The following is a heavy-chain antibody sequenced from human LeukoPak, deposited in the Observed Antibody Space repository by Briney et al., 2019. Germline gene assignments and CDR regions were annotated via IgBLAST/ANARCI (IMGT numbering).Heavy chain of an antibody. CDR3: ARGHLAGLWFGDLPLYYFDY. Sequence: AGGSLRLSCAASGFTFSSYAMHWVRQAPGKGLEWVAVISYDGSNKYYADSVKGRFTISRDNSKNTLYLQMNSLRAEDTAVYYCARGHLAGLWFGDLPLYYFDYWGQGTLVTVSS. V-gene: IGHV3-30-3*01. CDR2: ISYDGSNK. J-gene: IGHJ4*02. CDR1: GFTFSSYA. D-gene: IGHD3-10*01.